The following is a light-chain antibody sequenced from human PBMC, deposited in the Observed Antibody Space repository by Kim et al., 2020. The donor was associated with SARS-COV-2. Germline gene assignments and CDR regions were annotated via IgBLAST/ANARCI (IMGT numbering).Light chain of an antibody. Sequence: QSVLTQPASVSGSPGQSITISCTGISSDVGGYNYVSWYQQHPGKAPKLMIYDVSKRPSGVSNRFSGSKSGNTASLTISGLQAEDEADYYCSSYTSSSTSFGGGTQLTVL. CDR1: SSDVGGYNY. CDR2: DVS. J-gene: IGLJ2*01. CDR3: SSYTSSSTS. V-gene: IGLV2-14*01.